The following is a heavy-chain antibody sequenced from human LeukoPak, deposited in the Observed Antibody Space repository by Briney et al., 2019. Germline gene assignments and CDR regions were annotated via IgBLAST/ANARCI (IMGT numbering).Heavy chain of an antibody. Sequence: SETLSLACTVSGDSISSSVYYWGWIRQSPGKGLEWIGSIHDSGTTSYNPSLKSRITMSVDMSKNQFSLKLTSVTAADTALYYCARVVTMIVVVAGAFDIWGQGTMVTVSS. CDR2: IHDSGTT. CDR1: GDSISSSVYY. CDR3: ARVVTMIVVVAGAFDI. J-gene: IGHJ3*02. V-gene: IGHV4-39*07. D-gene: IGHD3-22*01.